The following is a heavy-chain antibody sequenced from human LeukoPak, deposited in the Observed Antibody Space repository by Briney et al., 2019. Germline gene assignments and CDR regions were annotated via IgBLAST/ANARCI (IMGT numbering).Heavy chain of an antibody. D-gene: IGHD6-19*01. CDR2: IDEYGRAT. V-gene: IGHV3-74*01. J-gene: IGHJ5*02. CDR1: GFSLTNYW. CDR3: AKGSGSGWYGWFAP. Sequence: GGSLRLSCATSGFSLTNYWMHWVRQAPGKGLVWVSRIDEYGRATFYADSVKGRFTISRDNSKNTFYLQMNTLRADDTAVYYCAKGSGSGWYGWFAPWGQGTLVTVSS.